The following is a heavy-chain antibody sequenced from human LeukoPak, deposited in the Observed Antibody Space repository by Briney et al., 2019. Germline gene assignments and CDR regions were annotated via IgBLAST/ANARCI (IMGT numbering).Heavy chain of an antibody. D-gene: IGHD7-27*01. CDR1: GFTFSSYA. V-gene: IGHV3-23*01. CDR3: AIDPNWGTHS. J-gene: IGHJ4*02. Sequence: PGGSLRLSCAASGFTFSSYAMSWVRQAPGKGLEWVSGISGSGGSTYYADSVKGRFTISRDNSKNTLYLQMNSLRAEDTAVYYCAIDPNWGTHSWGQGVLVTVSS. CDR2: ISGSGGST.